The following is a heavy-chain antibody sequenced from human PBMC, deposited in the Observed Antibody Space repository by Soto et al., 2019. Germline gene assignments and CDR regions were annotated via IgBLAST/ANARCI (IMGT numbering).Heavy chain of an antibody. V-gene: IGHV3-30*18. CDR1: GFTFRSYG. Sequence: QLQLVESGGGVVQSGRSLRLSCAAYGFTFRSYGMHWVRQAPGKGLEWVAVISYVGGDIYYADSVKGRFTISRDNSRNNLYLQLIRLRPADTDVYYCAKDRFCSGGNCFSDALDLWGQGTMVTVSS. D-gene: IGHD2-15*01. CDR2: ISYVGGDI. CDR3: AKDRFCSGGNCFSDALDL. J-gene: IGHJ3*01.